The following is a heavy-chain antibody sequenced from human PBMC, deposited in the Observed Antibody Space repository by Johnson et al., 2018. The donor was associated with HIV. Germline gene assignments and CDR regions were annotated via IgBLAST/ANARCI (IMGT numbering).Heavy chain of an antibody. V-gene: IGHV3-20*04. Sequence: VQLVESGGGVVRPGGSLRLSCAASGFTFDDYAMSWVRQAPGKGLEWVSGISWNSGSIGYADSVQGRFTISRDNAKNTLYLQMNSLRAEDTAVYYCVRSIQLWLPGAFDIWGQGTMVTVSS. CDR3: VRSIQLWLPGAFDI. J-gene: IGHJ3*02. CDR1: GFTFDDYA. CDR2: ISWNSGSI. D-gene: IGHD5-18*01.